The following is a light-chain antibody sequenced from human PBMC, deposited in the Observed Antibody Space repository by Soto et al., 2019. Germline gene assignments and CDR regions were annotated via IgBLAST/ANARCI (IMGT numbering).Light chain of an antibody. J-gene: IGKJ4*01. CDR1: QSVSSSY. CDR2: GAS. CDR3: QQYGSSPLT. Sequence: EIEMTQSPATLSLSPGERATISCRASQSVSSSYLAWYQLKPGRAPRLLIYGASSRATGIPARFSGSGSGTEFTLTISRLEPEDFAAYSCQQYGSSPLTFGGGTKVDIK. V-gene: IGKV3-20*01.